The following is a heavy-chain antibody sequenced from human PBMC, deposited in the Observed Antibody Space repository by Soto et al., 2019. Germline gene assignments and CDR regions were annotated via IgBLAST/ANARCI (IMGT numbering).Heavy chain of an antibody. CDR1: GYTFTGYY. J-gene: IGHJ6*03. V-gene: IGHV1-2*04. Sequence: GASVKVSCKASGYTFTGYYMHWVRQAPGQGLEWMGWINPNSGGTNYAQKFQGWVTMTRDTSISTAYMELSRLRSDDTAVYYCARASDGTPYYYKDVWGKGTTVTVSS. CDR3: ARASDGTPYYYKDV. CDR2: INPNSGGT. D-gene: IGHD2-15*01.